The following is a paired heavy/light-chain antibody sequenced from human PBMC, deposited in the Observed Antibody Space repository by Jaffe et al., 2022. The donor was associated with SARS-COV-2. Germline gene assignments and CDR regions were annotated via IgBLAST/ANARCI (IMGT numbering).Light chain of an antibody. Sequence: DIVMTQSPLSLPVTPGEPASISCRSSQSLLHSNGYNYLDWYLQKPGQSPQLLIYLGSNRASGVPDRFSGSGSGTDFTLKISRVEAEDVGVYYCMQALQTYPAFGPGTKVDIK. CDR3: MQALQTYPA. V-gene: IGKV2-28*01. J-gene: IGKJ3*01. CDR1: QSLLHSNGYNY. CDR2: LGS.
Heavy chain of an antibody. CDR1: GGSISSYY. Sequence: QVQLQESGPGLVKPSETLSLTCTVSGGSISSYYWSWIRQPPGKGLEWIGYIYYSGSTNYNPSLKSRVTISVDTSKNQFSLKLSSVTAADTAVYYCARGSGGTYYYDSSGYYYPRRPPAGFDYWGQGTLVTVSS. J-gene: IGHJ4*02. CDR2: IYYSGST. CDR3: ARGSGGTYYYDSSGYYYPRRPPAGFDY. D-gene: IGHD3-22*01. V-gene: IGHV4-59*01.